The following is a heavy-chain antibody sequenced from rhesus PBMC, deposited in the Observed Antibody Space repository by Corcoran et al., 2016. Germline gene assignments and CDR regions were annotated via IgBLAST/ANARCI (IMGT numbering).Heavy chain of an antibody. D-gene: IGHD1-26*01. CDR2: IYWRGGGT. Sequence: QVRLQDSGPGLVKPSETLSLTRAVSGGSISADYSLRWTRQPPGTGLEWSWYIYWRGGGTNYNPSLKNRVTISIETSKNQFSLKLRSVTAADTAVYYCAREVGHYNRYFDYWGQGVLVTVSS. CDR3: AREVGHYNRYFDY. CDR1: GGSISADYS. V-gene: IGHV4-106*01. J-gene: IGHJ4*01.